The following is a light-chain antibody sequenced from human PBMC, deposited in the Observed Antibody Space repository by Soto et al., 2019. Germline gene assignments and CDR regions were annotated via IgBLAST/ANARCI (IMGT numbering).Light chain of an antibody. Sequence: ENVLTQSPDTMSLSXXEIATLSCGASQSVSSSYLAWYQQKPGQAPRLLIYGASNRITGIPDSFSGSGSGTDFTLTISRLEPEDFAVYYCQQYGSSRWPFGQGAQVEIK. CDR1: QSVSSSY. J-gene: IGKJ1*01. CDR3: QQYGSSRWP. V-gene: IGKV3-20*01. CDR2: GAS.